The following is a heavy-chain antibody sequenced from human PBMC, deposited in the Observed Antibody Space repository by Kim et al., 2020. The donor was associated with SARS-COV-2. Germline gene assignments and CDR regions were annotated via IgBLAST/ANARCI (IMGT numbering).Heavy chain of an antibody. CDR2: ISSSSSTI. D-gene: IGHD3-22*01. V-gene: IGHV3-48*04. J-gene: IGHJ6*02. CDR3: ARDRDSSFYGMDV. CDR1: GFTFSSYS. Sequence: GGSLRLSCAASGFTFSSYSMNWVRQAPGKGLEWVSYISSSSSTIYYADSVKGRFTISRDNAKNSLYLQMNSLRAEDTAVYYCARDRDSSFYGMDVWGQGTTVTVSS.